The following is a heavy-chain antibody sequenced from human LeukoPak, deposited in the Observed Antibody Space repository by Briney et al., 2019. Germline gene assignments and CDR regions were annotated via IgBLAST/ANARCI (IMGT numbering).Heavy chain of an antibody. J-gene: IGHJ4*02. D-gene: IGHD6-19*01. V-gene: IGHV4-39*01. CDR1: GGSISSSSDY. CDR3: ARSGYSSGWYGFDY. CDR2: IYYHENT. Sequence: SETLSLTYTVSGGSISSSSDYWGWIRQAPGKGLEWIGSIYYHENTYYNSSLKSRVTISVDTSKNQFSLKLNSVTAADTAVYYCARSGYSSGWYGFDYWGQGTLVTVSS.